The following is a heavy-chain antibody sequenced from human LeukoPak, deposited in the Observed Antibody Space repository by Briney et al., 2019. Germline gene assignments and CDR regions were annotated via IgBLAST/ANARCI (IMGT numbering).Heavy chain of an antibody. V-gene: IGHV3-30*03. CDR2: ISSDGSNE. CDR3: TRIGYSSSWSGDY. J-gene: IGHJ4*02. CDR1: GFTFSSFG. Sequence: GGSLRLSCAASGFTFSSFGMHWVRQAPGKGLKWVAIISSDGSNEYYADSVKGRFSISRDNSRNTLYLRMNSLRAEDTAIYYCTRIGYSSSWSGDYWGQGTLVTISS. D-gene: IGHD6-13*01.